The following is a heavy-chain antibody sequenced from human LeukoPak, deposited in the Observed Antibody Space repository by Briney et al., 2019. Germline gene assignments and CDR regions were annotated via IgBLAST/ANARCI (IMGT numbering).Heavy chain of an antibody. V-gene: IGHV4-59*08. CDR1: GGSISSYY. CDR2: IYYSGST. CDR3: ATLPGHYYGMDV. Sequence: KPSETLSLTCTVSGGSISSYYWSWIRQPPGKGLEWIGYIYYSGSTYYNPSLKSRVTISVDTSKNQFSLKLSSVTAADTAVYYCATLPGHYYGMDVWGQGTTVTVS. J-gene: IGHJ6*02.